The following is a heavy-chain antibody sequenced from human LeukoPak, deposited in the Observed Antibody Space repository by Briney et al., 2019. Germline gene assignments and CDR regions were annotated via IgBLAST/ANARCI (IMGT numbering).Heavy chain of an antibody. Sequence: PGGSLRLSCAASGITFSDYYMSWIRQAPGKGLEWVSNLAPSGGDIYYADSVKGRFTISRDNAKNSLDLQMNSLRAEDTAVYYCARDVNSYTWNQLIFDYWGQGTLVTVSS. CDR2: LAPSGGDI. D-gene: IGHD1-20*01. CDR3: ARDVNSYTWNQLIFDY. V-gene: IGHV3-11*04. CDR1: GITFSDYY. J-gene: IGHJ4*02.